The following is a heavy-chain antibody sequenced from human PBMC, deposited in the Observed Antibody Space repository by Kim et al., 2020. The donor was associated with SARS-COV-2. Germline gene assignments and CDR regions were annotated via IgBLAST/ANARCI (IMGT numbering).Heavy chain of an antibody. V-gene: IGHV3-9*01. Sequence: GGSLRLSCAASGFTFDDYAMHWVRQAPGKGLEWVSGISWNSGSIGYADSVKGRFTISRDNAKNSLYLQMNSLRAEDTALYYCAGTLAAAGTKYNWFDPWG. CDR3: AGTLAAAGTKYNWFDP. D-gene: IGHD6-13*01. CDR2: ISWNSGSI. CDR1: GFTFDDYA. J-gene: IGHJ5*02.